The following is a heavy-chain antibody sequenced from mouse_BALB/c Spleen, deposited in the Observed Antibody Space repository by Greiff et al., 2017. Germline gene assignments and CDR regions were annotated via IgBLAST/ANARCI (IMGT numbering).Heavy chain of an antibody. J-gene: IGHJ4*01. D-gene: IGHD2-14*01. CDR3: ARSGRVRDAMDY. V-gene: IGHV1-87*01. CDR2: IYPGDGDT. Sequence: QVQLKQSGAELARPGASVKLSCKASGYTFTSYWMQWVKQRPGQGLEWIGAIYPGDGDTRYTQKFKGKATLTADKSSSTAYMQLSSLASEDSAVYYCARSGRVRDAMDYWGQGTSVTVSS. CDR1: GYTFTSYW.